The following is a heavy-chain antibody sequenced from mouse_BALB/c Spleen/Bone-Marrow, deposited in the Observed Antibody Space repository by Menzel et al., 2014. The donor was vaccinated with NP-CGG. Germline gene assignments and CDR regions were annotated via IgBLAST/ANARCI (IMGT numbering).Heavy chain of an antibody. Sequence: DQLQQSGAELVKPGASVKLSCTASGFNIKDTYMHWVKQRPEQGLEWIGRIDPANGNTKYDPKFQGKATITADTSSNTAYLQLSSLTSEDTVVYYCARYDYGVYFDYWGQGTTLTVSS. D-gene: IGHD2-4*01. CDR3: ARYDYGVYFDY. CDR1: GFNIKDTY. CDR2: IDPANGNT. J-gene: IGHJ2*01. V-gene: IGHV14-3*02.